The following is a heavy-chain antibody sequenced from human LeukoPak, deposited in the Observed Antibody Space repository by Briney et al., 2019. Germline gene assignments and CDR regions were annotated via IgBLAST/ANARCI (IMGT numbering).Heavy chain of an antibody. Sequence: SETLSLTCAVYGGSFSGYYWSWIRQPPGKGLEWIGEINHSGSTTYNPSLKSRVTISIDTSKNQFSLKLSSVTAADTAVYHCVRAGYSSSWSPYNWFDPWGQGTLVTVSS. D-gene: IGHD6-13*01. J-gene: IGHJ5*02. CDR3: VRAGYSSSWSPYNWFDP. CDR1: GGSFSGYY. CDR2: INHSGST. V-gene: IGHV4-34*01.